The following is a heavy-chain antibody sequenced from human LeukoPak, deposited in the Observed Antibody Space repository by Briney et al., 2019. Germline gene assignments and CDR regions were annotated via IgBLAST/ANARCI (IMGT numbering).Heavy chain of an antibody. Sequence: PGGSLRLSCAASGFTFSSYAMSWVRQAPGKGLEWVSAISGSGGSTYYADSVKGRFTISRDNSKNTLYLQMNSLRAEDTAVYYCAKDHNSWYMIKKYYFDYWGQGTLVTVSS. D-gene: IGHD6-13*01. CDR2: ISGSGGST. J-gene: IGHJ4*02. CDR3: AKDHNSWYMIKKYYFDY. CDR1: GFTFSSYA. V-gene: IGHV3-23*01.